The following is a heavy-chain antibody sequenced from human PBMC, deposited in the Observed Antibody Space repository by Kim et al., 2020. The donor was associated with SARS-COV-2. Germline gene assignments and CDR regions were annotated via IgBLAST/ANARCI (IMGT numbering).Heavy chain of an antibody. J-gene: IGHJ4*02. D-gene: IGHD6-13*01. Sequence: YHNPSLKSRVTISVDTSKNQFSLKLSSVTAADTAVYYCARIIAAAADFDYWGQGTLVTVSS. V-gene: IGHV4-39*01. CDR3: ARIIAAAADFDY.